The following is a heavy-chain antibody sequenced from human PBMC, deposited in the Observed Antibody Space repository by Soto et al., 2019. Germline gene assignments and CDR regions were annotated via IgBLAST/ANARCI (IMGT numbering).Heavy chain of an antibody. CDR1: GFTVSSNY. D-gene: IGHD2-15*01. CDR3: AREILRCSGGSCSNWFDP. J-gene: IGHJ5*02. CDR2: IYSGGST. V-gene: IGHV3-53*04. Sequence: VQLVESGGGLVQPGGSLRLSCAASGFTVSSNYMSWVRQAPGKGLEWVSVIYSGGSTYYADSVKGRFTISRHNSKNTLYLQMNSLRAEDTAVYYCAREILRCSGGSCSNWFDPWGQGTLVTVSS.